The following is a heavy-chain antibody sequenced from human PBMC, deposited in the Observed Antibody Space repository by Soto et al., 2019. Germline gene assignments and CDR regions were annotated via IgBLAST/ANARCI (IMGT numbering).Heavy chain of an antibody. CDR1: GFTFSDYG. Sequence: EVQLVESGGGLVQPGGSLRLSCSVSGFTFSDYGVNWVRQAPGKGLEWISYISSGSDTIYYAESVQGRFTIPRDDAKNSLFLQMNNLRNEDTAVYYCARVSKTWEDDYWGHGTLVTVSS. CDR2: ISSGSDTI. J-gene: IGHJ4*01. V-gene: IGHV3-48*02. D-gene: IGHD1-26*01. CDR3: ARVSKTWEDDY.